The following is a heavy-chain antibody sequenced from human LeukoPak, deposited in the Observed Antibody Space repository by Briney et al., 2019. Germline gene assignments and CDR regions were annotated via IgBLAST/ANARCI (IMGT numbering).Heavy chain of an antibody. J-gene: IGHJ5*02. D-gene: IGHD2-2*01. Sequence: GGSLRLSCAASGYTFTSYYMHWVRQAPGQGLEWMGWINPNSGGTNYAQKFQGRVTMTRDTSISTAYMELSRLRSDDTAVYYCARDQPIVVVPADKFDPWGQGTLVTVSS. CDR3: ARDQPIVVVPADKFDP. V-gene: IGHV1-2*02. CDR1: GYTFTSYY. CDR2: INPNSGGT.